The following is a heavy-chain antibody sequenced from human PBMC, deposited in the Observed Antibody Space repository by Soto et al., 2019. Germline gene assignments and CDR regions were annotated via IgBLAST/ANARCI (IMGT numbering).Heavy chain of an antibody. Sequence: QVQLVQSGAEVKKPGASVKVSCKASGYTFTGYYMHWVRQAPGQGLEWMGWINPNSGGTNYAQKFQGWVTMTRDPYISTAYMELSRLRSDDTAVYYCARDPAVVPAAIAPYYGMDVWGKGTTVTVSS. D-gene: IGHD2-2*02. J-gene: IGHJ6*04. CDR3: ARDPAVVPAAIAPYYGMDV. V-gene: IGHV1-2*04. CDR1: GYTFTGYY. CDR2: INPNSGGT.